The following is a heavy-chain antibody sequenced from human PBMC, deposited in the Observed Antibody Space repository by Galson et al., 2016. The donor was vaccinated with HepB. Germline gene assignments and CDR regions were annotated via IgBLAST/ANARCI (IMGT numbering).Heavy chain of an antibody. D-gene: IGHD3-10*01. V-gene: IGHV3-33*01. CDR3: ARSGETRSWYPKEFDH. CDR1: GLTFSNYG. CDR2: IWYDGSNK. J-gene: IGHJ4*01. Sequence: SLRLSCAASGLTFSNYGMHWVRQAPGKGLEWVAVIWYDGSNKYYADSVKGRFTISRDNSKNTLYLQMNRLRAEDTAVYYCARSGETRSWYPKEFDHWGHGTLVTVSS.